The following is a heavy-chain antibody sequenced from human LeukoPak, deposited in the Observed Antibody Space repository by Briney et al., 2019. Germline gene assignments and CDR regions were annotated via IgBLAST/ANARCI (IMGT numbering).Heavy chain of an antibody. J-gene: IGHJ4*02. Sequence: GGSLRLSCAAFGFTFSSYSMNWVRQAPGKGLEWVSSISSSSSYIYYADSVKGRFTISRDNAKNSLYLQMNSLRAEDTAVYYCARDRAAMEAFDYWGQGTLVTVSS. V-gene: IGHV3-21*01. CDR3: ARDRAAMEAFDY. D-gene: IGHD5-18*01. CDR2: ISSSSSYI. CDR1: GFTFSSYS.